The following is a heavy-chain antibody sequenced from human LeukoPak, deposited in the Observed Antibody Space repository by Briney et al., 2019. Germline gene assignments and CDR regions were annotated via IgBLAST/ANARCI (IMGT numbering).Heavy chain of an antibody. V-gene: IGHV3-21*01. CDR2: ISSSSSYI. Sequence: GGSLRLSSAESGFTFSSYSMNWVRPGPGTGLEWVSSISSSSSYIYYADSVKGRFTISRDNAKNSLYLQMNSLRAEDTAVYYCARGEYYDILTGYYYWGQGTLVTVSS. D-gene: IGHD3-9*01. J-gene: IGHJ4*02. CDR3: ARGEYYDILTGYYY. CDR1: GFTFSSYS.